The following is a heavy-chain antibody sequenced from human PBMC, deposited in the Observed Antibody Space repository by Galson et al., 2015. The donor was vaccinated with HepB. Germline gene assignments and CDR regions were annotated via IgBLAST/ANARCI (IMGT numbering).Heavy chain of an antibody. Sequence: SLRLSCAASGFTFSSYAMSWVRQAPGKGLEWVSAISGSGGSTYYADSVKGRFTISRDNSKNTLYLQMNSLRAEDTAVYYCAKALRPYDSNVQGAIDYWGQGTLVTVSS. D-gene: IGHD3-22*01. V-gene: IGHV3-23*01. J-gene: IGHJ4*02. CDR2: ISGSGGST. CDR3: AKALRPYDSNVQGAIDY. CDR1: GFTFSSYA.